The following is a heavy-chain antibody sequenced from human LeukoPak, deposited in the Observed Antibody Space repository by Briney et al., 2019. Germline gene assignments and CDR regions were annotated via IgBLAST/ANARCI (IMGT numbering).Heavy chain of an antibody. D-gene: IGHD3-16*02. Sequence: PGGSLRLSCAASGFTFSSYSMNWVRQAPGKGLEWVSSISSSSSYIYYADSVKGRFTISRDNAKYSLYLQMNSLRAEDTAVYYCARGAVWGSYRDYFDYWGQGTLVTVSS. V-gene: IGHV3-21*01. CDR2: ISSSSSYI. CDR3: ARGAVWGSYRDYFDY. CDR1: GFTFSSYS. J-gene: IGHJ4*02.